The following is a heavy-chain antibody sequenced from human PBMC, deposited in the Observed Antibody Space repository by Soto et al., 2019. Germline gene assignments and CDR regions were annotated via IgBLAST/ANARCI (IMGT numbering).Heavy chain of an antibody. CDR3: ARYCSSTTCYVKAFDI. CDR1: GGSISSSNYY. J-gene: IGHJ3*02. D-gene: IGHD2-2*01. CDR2: IFYSGTT. Sequence: QLQLQESGPGLVKPSETLSLTCTVSGGSISSSNYYWGWIRQPPGRGLEWIGNIFYSGTTHYNPSLKSRVTISVDTPKNQFSLKLSSVTAADTAVFYCARYCSSTTCYVKAFDIWCQGTMVTVSS. V-gene: IGHV4-39*01.